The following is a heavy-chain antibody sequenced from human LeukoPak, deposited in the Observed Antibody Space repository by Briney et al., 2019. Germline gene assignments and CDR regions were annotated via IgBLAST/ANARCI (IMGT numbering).Heavy chain of an antibody. J-gene: IGHJ4*02. CDR3: VRAEVHYDSSYYFDY. CDR2: INPNSGGT. Sequence: ASVKVSCKASGYTFTGYYMHWVRQAPGQGLEWMGWINPNSGGTNYAQKFQGRVTMTRDTSISTAYMELSRLRSDDTAVYYCVRAEVHYDSSYYFDYWGQGTLVTVSS. CDR1: GYTFTGYY. D-gene: IGHD3-3*01. V-gene: IGHV1-2*02.